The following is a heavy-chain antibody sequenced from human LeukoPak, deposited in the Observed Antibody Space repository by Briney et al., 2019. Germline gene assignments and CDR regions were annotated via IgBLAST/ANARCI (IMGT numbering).Heavy chain of an antibody. V-gene: IGHV3-48*03. J-gene: IGHJ4*02. CDR1: GFTFRNYE. D-gene: IGHD3-10*01. Sequence: GGSLRLSCTASGFTFRNYEMNWVRQAPGKGLEWLSYISSSGTSIYADSVKGRFTISRDNAKNSLSLQINSLRAEDTAVYYCARQGAFYYGPFDYWGQGTLVTVSS. CDR2: ISSSGTSI. CDR3: ARQGAFYYGPFDY.